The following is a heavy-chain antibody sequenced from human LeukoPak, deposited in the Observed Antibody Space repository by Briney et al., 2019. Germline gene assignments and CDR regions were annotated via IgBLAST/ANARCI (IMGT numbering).Heavy chain of an antibody. Sequence: SVKVSCKASGGTFSSYAISWVRQAPGQGLEWMGGIIPIFGTANYAQKFQGRVTITADESTSTAYMELSSLRSEDTAVYYCASDGPPYYYGDYGSYYYYYGMDVWGQGTTVTVSS. D-gene: IGHD4-17*01. CDR3: ASDGPPYYYGDYGSYYYYYGMDV. CDR1: GGTFSSYA. V-gene: IGHV1-69*13. J-gene: IGHJ6*02. CDR2: IIPIFGTA.